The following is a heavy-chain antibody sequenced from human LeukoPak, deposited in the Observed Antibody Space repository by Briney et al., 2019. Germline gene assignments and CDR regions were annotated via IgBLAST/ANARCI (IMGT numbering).Heavy chain of an antibody. D-gene: IGHD5-24*01. V-gene: IGHV3-23*01. CDR2: ISPGGDIP. Sequence: PGGSLRLSCAASGFTFSIYGMNWVRQAPGKGLEWVSGISPGGDIPYYADSVKGRFTISRDNSKNTLYLQMNSLRAEDTAVYYCAKSGYNRFDYWGQGTLVTVSS. CDR1: GFTFSIYG. CDR3: AKSGYNRFDY. J-gene: IGHJ4*02.